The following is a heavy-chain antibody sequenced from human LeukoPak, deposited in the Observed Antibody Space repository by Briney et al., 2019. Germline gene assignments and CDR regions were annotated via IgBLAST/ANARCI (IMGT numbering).Heavy chain of an antibody. CDR2: ISSDGSST. CDR3: ARDQRVTGRPDIDY. J-gene: IGHJ4*02. D-gene: IGHD6-6*01. V-gene: IGHV3-74*03. Sequence: GGSLRLSCAASGFAFRNHWMHWVRQTPGKGLVWVSRISSDGSSTTYADSVKGRFTISRDNAKNTLYLQMNNLRAEDTAMYYCARDQRVTGRPDIDYWGQGTLVIVSS. CDR1: GFAFRNHW.